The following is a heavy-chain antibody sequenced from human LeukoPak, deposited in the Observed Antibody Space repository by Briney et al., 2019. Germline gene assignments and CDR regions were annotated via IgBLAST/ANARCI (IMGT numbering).Heavy chain of an antibody. D-gene: IGHD3-10*01. J-gene: IGHJ5*02. CDR1: GFTFSSYA. CDR3: AKDLSGSSHNWFDP. CDR2: ISGYGGST. V-gene: IGHV3-23*01. Sequence: GGSLRLSCAASGFTFSSYAMSWVRQAPGKGLDWVSDISGYGGSTYYADSVKGRFTISRDNSKNTLYLQMNRLRAEDTAVYYCAKDLSGSSHNWFDPWGQGTLVTVSS.